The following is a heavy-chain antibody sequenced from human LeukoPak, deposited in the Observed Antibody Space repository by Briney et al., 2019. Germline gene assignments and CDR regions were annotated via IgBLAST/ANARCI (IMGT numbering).Heavy chain of an antibody. CDR1: GFTFSSNW. V-gene: IGHV3-7*03. J-gene: IGHJ4*02. CDR3: ARDWYDY. Sequence: QPGGSLGLSCAASGFTFSSNWMSWVRQAPGKGLEWVANINQDGSDKYYVDSVKGRFTISRDNSKDTLYLQMNSLRAEDTAVYYCARDWYDYWGQGTLVTVSS. D-gene: IGHD6-13*01. CDR2: INQDGSDK.